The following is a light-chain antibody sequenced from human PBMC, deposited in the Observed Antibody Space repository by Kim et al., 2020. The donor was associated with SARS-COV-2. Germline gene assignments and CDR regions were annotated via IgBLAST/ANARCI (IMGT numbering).Light chain of an antibody. CDR1: SSDVGGYNY. CDR3: CSYAGSYPV. Sequence: QSALTQPRSVSGSPGQSVTISCTGTSSDVGGYNYVSWYQQHPGKAPKLMIYDVSTRPSGVPDRFSGSKSGNTASLTISGLQAEDEADYYCCSYAGSYPVFGGGTQLTVL. V-gene: IGLV2-11*01. CDR2: DVS. J-gene: IGLJ2*01.